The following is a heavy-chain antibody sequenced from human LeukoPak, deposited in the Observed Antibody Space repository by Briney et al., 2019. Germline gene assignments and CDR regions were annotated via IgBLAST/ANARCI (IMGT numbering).Heavy chain of an antibody. CDR3: ARGDTVAARPGRFDY. V-gene: IGHV4-34*01. D-gene: IGHD6-6*01. J-gene: IGHJ4*02. CDR2: IIHRGST. Sequence: TSETLSLTCAVYGGSFSGYYWSWIRQPPGKGLEWIGEIIHRGSTNYNPSLKSRRTISVDTSKNQFSLKLSSVTAADTAVYYCARGDTVAARPGRFDYWGQGTLVTVSS. CDR1: GGSFSGYY.